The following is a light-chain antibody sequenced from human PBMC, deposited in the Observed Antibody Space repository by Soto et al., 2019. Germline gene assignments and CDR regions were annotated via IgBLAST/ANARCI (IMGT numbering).Light chain of an antibody. V-gene: IGKV3-11*01. CDR3: QQRSNWPYMFT. CDR2: DAS. Sequence: EAVLTQSPATLSLSPGEGATLSCRASQSISNFLAWYQQKPGQAPRLLIYDASNRATGIPARFSGSGSGTDFTLTISSLEPGDFAVYYCQQRSNWPYMFTFGLGTKLEIK. CDR1: QSISNF. J-gene: IGKJ2*01.